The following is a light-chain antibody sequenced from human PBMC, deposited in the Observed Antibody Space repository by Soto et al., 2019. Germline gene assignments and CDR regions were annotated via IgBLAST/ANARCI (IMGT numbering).Light chain of an antibody. Sequence: ATQMTQSPSSLSASVGDRVTIACRASQGIRTELGWYQQKAGEAPKLLIYAPSTLQSGVPPRFSGSGSGTDFTLTISSLQPEDFATYYCLQDYDYPRTFGQGTKA. V-gene: IGKV1-6*01. CDR3: LQDYDYPRT. CDR2: APS. J-gene: IGKJ1*01. CDR1: QGIRTE.